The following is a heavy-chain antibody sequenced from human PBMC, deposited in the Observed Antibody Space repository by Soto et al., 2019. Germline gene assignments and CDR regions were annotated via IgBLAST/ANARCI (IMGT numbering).Heavy chain of an antibody. D-gene: IGHD1-26*01. Sequence: EVQLVESGGGLVQPGGSLRLSCAASGFTVTSNYMSWVRQAPGKGLEWVSIIYSGGTTYYADSVKGRFTITRDNSKNTLYLQMNSLRAEDTALYYCEGGGTYELFDYWGQGTLVTVS. CDR2: IYSGGTT. V-gene: IGHV3-53*01. CDR3: EGGGTYELFDY. CDR1: GFTVTSNY. J-gene: IGHJ4*02.